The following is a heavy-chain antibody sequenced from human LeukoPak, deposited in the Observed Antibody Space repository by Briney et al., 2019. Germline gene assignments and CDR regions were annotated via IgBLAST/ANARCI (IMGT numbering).Heavy chain of an antibody. D-gene: IGHD6-25*01. V-gene: IGHV3-48*03. CDR3: AREAATDYYMDV. CDR2: ISSSGSTI. CDR1: GFTFSSYE. J-gene: IGHJ6*03. Sequence: PGGSLRLSCAASGFTFSSYEMNWVRQAPGKGLEWVSYISSSGSTIYYADSVKGRFTISRDNAKNSLYLQMNSLRAEDTAVYYCAREAATDYYMDVWGKGTTVTISS.